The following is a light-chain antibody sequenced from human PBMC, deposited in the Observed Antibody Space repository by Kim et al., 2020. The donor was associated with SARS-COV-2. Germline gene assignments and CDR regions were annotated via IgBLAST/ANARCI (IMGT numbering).Light chain of an antibody. Sequence: SPGERATRSCKTSQDRDNYDLAWYQQQRGHTPRLLIYGAYYRSTGVPDRFSGSGTGTDFTITITGLETEDFAVYCCKHYGTSPRVTFSQGTKLEI. CDR1: QDRDNYD. V-gene: IGKV3-20*01. J-gene: IGKJ2*01. CDR2: GAY. CDR3: KHYGTSPRVT.